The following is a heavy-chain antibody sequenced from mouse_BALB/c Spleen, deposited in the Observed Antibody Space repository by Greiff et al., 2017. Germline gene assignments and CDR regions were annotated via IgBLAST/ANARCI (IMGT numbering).Heavy chain of an antibody. CDR2: IYPGNSDT. Sequence: EVQLQQSGTVLARPGASVKMSCKASGYTFTSYWMHWVKQRPGQGLEWIGAIYPGNSDTSYNQKFKGKAKLTAVTSTSTAYMELSSLTNEDSAVYYCTTSYGNYVYYAMDYWGQGTSVTVSS. CDR1: GYTFTSYW. D-gene: IGHD2-1*01. CDR3: TTSYGNYVYYAMDY. V-gene: IGHV1-5*01. J-gene: IGHJ4*01.